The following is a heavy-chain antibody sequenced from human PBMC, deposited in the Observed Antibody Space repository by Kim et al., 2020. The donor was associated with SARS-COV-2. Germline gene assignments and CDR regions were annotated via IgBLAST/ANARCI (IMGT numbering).Heavy chain of an antibody. Sequence: GGSLRLSCAASGFSVSNNYMSWVRQAPGKGLQWVTVIYSGGSTYYADSVKGRITISRDNSKNTAILQMNSLRAEDSAVYYCTREGTRGYSYYWGQGILVT. CDR3: TREGTRGYSYY. V-gene: IGHV3-53*01. CDR1: GFSVSNNY. CDR2: IYSGGST. J-gene: IGHJ4*02. D-gene: IGHD5-18*01.